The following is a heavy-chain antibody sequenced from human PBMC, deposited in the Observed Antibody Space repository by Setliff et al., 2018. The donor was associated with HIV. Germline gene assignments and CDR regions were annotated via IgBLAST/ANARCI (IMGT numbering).Heavy chain of an antibody. D-gene: IGHD2-2*01. CDR2: IVSDGSGT. Sequence: GGSLRLSCAASGFFFSTYWMNWVRQAPGKGPQWVARIVSDGSGTSHADAVKGRFTISRDNAKNTQFLQMNSLRAEDSAMYYCATNRRDCYSASCPLTSWGQGTLVTVS. CDR1: GFFFSTYW. V-gene: IGHV3-74*01. J-gene: IGHJ4*02. CDR3: ATNRRDCYSASCPLTS.